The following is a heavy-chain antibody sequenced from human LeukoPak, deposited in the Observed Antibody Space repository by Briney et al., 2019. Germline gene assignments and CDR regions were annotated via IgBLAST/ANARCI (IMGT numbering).Heavy chain of an antibody. CDR3: ARSRGQLLYQNFDY. J-gene: IGHJ4*01. Sequence: SETLSLTCTVSGYSISSGYYWGWIRQPPGKGLEWIGSIYHSGSTYYNPSLKSRVTISVDTSKNQFSLKLSSVTAADTAVYYCARSRGQLLYQNFDYWGQEPWSPSPQ. CDR2: IYHSGST. D-gene: IGHD2-2*02. V-gene: IGHV4-38-2*02. CDR1: GYSISSGYY.